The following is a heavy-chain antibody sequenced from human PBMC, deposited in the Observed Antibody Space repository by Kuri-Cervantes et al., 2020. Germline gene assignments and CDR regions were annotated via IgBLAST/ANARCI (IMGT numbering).Heavy chain of an antibody. V-gene: IGHV3-73*01. Sequence: GGSLRLSCAASGFTFSGSAMHWVRQASGKGLEWVGRIRSKANSYATAYAASVKGRFTISRDNSKNTLYLQMNSLRAEDTAVYYCARAGEIPVITIFGVGTGAFDIWGQGAMVTVSS. D-gene: IGHD3-3*01. J-gene: IGHJ3*02. CDR2: IRSKANSYAT. CDR3: ARAGEIPVITIFGVGTGAFDI. CDR1: GFTFSGSA.